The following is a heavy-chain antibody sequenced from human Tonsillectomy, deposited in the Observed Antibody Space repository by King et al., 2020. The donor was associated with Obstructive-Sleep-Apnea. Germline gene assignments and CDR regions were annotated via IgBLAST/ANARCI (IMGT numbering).Heavy chain of an antibody. CDR3: ARVGAAVAFDI. J-gene: IGHJ3*02. D-gene: IGHD6-25*01. CDR2: FGFNGNST. Sequence: QLVQSGGGLVQPGGSLRLSCVASGFTFNIYAMHWVRQAPGKGLEYVSAFGFNGNSTYYANSVKDRFTIPRDNSRSTLYPQMGSLRPEDMAVYYCARVGAAVAFDIWGQGTMVTVSS. V-gene: IGHV3-64*01. CDR1: GFTFNIYA.